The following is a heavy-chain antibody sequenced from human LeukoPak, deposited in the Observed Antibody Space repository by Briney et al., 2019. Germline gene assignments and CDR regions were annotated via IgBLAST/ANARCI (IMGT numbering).Heavy chain of an antibody. V-gene: IGHV3-23*01. CDR2: ISGSGGST. J-gene: IGHJ4*02. D-gene: IGHD1-1*01. CDR1: GFTFSSYA. CDR3: ARVHDGSDDY. Sequence: PGGSLRLSCAASGFTFSSYAMSWVRQAPGKGLEWVSAISGSGGSTYYADSVKGRFTISRDNAKNSLYLQMNSLRAEDTAVYYCARVHDGSDDYWGQGTLVTVSS.